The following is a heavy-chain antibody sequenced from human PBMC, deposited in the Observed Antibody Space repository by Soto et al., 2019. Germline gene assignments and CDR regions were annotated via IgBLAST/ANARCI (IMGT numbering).Heavy chain of an antibody. J-gene: IGHJ6*02. V-gene: IGHV1-58*01. CDR3: AARRSGLYAMDV. CDR1: GFTFSTSA. CDR2: IVGGSGNT. Sequence: SVKVSCKASGFTFSTSAVQWVRQARGQRPEWMGWIVGGSGNTNYAQNSQERVIITRDMSTSTVYMELSSLRSDDTAVYFCAARRSGLYAMDVWGQGTTVTVPS. D-gene: IGHD1-26*01.